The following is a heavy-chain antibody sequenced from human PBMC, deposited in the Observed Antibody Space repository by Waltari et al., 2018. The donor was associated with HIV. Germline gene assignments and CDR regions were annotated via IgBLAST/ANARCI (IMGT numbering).Heavy chain of an antibody. D-gene: IGHD2-8*01. CDR1: GFTLSRHW. V-gene: IGHV3-74*01. CDR3: ARGNGHAFDI. CDR2: IHSDGSST. J-gene: IGHJ3*02. Sequence: EVQLVESGGGLVQPGGSLRPSCAASGFTLSRHWMPWVRQAPGKGLVWVSRIHSDGSSTSYADSVKGRFTISRDNAKNTLYLQMNSLRAEDTAVYYCARGNGHAFDIWGQGTMVTVSS.